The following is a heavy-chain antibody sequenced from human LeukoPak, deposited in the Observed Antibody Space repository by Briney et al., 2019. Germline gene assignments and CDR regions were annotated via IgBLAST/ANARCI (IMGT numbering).Heavy chain of an antibody. CDR1: GGSISSYY. CDR2: IYYSGST. Sequence: SETLSLTCTVSGGSISSYYWSWIRQPPGKGLEWIGYIYYSGSTNYNPSLKSRVTISVDTSKNQFSLKLNFVTAADTAVYYCAKGSPAAAGIVDYWGQGTLVTVSS. J-gene: IGHJ4*02. CDR3: AKGSPAAAGIVDY. D-gene: IGHD6-13*01. V-gene: IGHV4-59*01.